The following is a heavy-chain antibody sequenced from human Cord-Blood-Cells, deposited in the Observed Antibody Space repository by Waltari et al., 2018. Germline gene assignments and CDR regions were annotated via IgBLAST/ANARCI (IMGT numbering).Heavy chain of an antibody. J-gene: IGHJ4*02. CDR3: AMKGCGYGRITYY. D-gene: IGHD5-18*01. CDR1: GYTFTSYD. V-gene: IGHV1-8*01. Sequence: QVQLVQSGAEVKKPGASVKVSCKASGYTFTSYDINMVRQATGQGLEWMGWMNPNRGNTGYAQNVQVNGTRTRNTSISTAYMELSSLISEDTAVYYCAMKGCGYGRITYYWGQGTLVTVSS. CDR2: MNPNRGNT.